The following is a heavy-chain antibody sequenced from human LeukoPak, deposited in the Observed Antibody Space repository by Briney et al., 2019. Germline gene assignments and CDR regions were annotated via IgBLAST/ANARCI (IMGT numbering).Heavy chain of an antibody. J-gene: IGHJ4*02. CDR1: GFTFSSYG. CDR3: ARDSPYYYGSGHFDY. CDR2: IWYGGSNK. D-gene: IGHD3-10*01. V-gene: IGHV3-33*08. Sequence: GGSPRLSCAASGFTFSSYGMHWVRQAPGKGLEWVAVIWYGGSNKYYADSVKGRFTISRDNSKNTLYLQMNSLRAEDTAVYYCARDSPYYYGSGHFDYWGQGTLVTVSS.